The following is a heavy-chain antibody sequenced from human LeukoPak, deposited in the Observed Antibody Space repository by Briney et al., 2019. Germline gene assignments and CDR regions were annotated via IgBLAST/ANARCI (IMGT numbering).Heavy chain of an antibody. CDR1: GFSLRTSGMG. D-gene: IGHD5/OR15-5a*01. CDR2: IDWDNDK. V-gene: IGHV2-70*11. J-gene: IGHJ5*02. Sequence: ESGPALGKPTPTLTLTFTFSGFSLRTSGMGVSWIRQPPVKALEWLARIDWDNDKYYTTSLKTRLTISKDTSKNQVVLTMTNMDPVDTATYYCVRTRPVSGWFDRWGQGTLVTVSS. CDR3: VRTRPVSGWFDR.